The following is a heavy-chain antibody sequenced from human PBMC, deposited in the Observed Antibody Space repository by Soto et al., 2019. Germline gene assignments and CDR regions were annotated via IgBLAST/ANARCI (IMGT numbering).Heavy chain of an antibody. Sequence: EVQLLESGGGLVQPGGSLRLSCAASGFTFSSYAMSWVRQAPGKGLEWVSAISGSGGSTYYADSVKGRFTISRDNSKNTLYLQMNSLRDEDTAVYYCAKNSWELIKSGYSDYWGQGTLVTVSS. D-gene: IGHD1-26*01. CDR3: AKNSWELIKSGYSDY. J-gene: IGHJ4*02. V-gene: IGHV3-23*01. CDR1: GFTFSSYA. CDR2: ISGSGGST.